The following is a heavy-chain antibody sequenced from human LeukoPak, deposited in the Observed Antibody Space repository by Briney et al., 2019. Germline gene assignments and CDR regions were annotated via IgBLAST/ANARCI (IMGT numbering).Heavy chain of an antibody. CDR2: ISGTGTTI. CDR1: GFAFSRYY. V-gene: IGHV3-11*01. J-gene: IGHJ4*02. Sequence: PGGSLRLSCAATGFAFSRYYMSWIRQAPGKGLEWVSYISGTGTTIYYADSVKGRFTISRDNAKNSLYLQMNSLRAEDTGVYYCARDFPGYWGQGTLVTVSS. CDR3: ARDFPGY.